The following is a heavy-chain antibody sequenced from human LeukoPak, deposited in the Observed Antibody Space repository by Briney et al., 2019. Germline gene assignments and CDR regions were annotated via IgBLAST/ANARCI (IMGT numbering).Heavy chain of an antibody. J-gene: IGHJ4*02. V-gene: IGHV3-74*01. Sequence: GGSLRLSCAASGFTFSTSWMHWVRQAPGKGLVWVSRINSDGSATSYAYSVKGRFTISRDNARNSVFLQMSGLRVEDTAVYYCARDPVEWELLLDYWGQGTLVTVS. CDR2: INSDGSAT. D-gene: IGHD1-26*01. CDR1: GFTFSTSW. CDR3: ARDPVEWELLLDY.